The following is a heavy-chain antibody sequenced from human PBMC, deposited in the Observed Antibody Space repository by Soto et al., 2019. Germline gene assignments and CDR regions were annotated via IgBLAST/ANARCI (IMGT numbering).Heavy chain of an antibody. V-gene: IGHV3-53*01. CDR2: IYSAGST. CDR1: GFTVSTNY. Sequence: PGGSLRLSCAASGFTVSTNYMSWVRQAPGKGLEWVSIIYSAGSTYYADSVKGRFTISRDSSKDTLYLQMNSLRAEDTALYYCAREYSGTYYTHAAFDIWGQGTMVTVSS. CDR3: AREYSGTYYTHAAFDI. D-gene: IGHD1-26*01. J-gene: IGHJ3*02.